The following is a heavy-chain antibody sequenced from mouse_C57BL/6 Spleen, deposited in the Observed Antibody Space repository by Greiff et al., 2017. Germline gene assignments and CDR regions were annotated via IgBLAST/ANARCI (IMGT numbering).Heavy chain of an antibody. V-gene: IGHV1-4*01. D-gene: IGHD1-1*01. CDR3: ARGHGSSHEEFAY. CDR2: INPSSGYT. Sequence: VKLMESGAELARPGASVKMSCKASGYTFTSYTMHWVKQRPGQGLEWIGYINPSSGYTKYNQKFKDKATLTADKSSSTAYMQLSSLTSEDSAVYYCARGHGSSHEEFAYWGQGTLVTVSA. J-gene: IGHJ3*01. CDR1: GYTFTSYT.